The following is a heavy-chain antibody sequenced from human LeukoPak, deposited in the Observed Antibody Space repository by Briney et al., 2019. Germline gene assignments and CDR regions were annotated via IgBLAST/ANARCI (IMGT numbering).Heavy chain of an antibody. Sequence: GGSLRLSCAASGFTFTSYAMSWVRQAPGKGLEWVSTISVSGGIAFYADSVKGRFTISRDNSKNTLYLQMNSLRVEDTAVYYCAKTLLPGVAVAGEGDYSGQGTLVTVSS. CDR3: AKTLLPGVAVAGEGDY. CDR2: ISVSGGIA. CDR1: GFTFTSYA. J-gene: IGHJ4*02. D-gene: IGHD6-19*01. V-gene: IGHV3-23*01.